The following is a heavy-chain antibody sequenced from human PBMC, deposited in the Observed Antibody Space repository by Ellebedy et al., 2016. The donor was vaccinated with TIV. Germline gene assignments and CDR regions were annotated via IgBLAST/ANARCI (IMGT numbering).Heavy chain of an antibody. CDR1: GGSISSYY. CDR2: IYYSGST. V-gene: IGHV4-59*12. J-gene: IGHJ5*02. Sequence: SETLSLXXTVSGGSISSYYWSWIRQPPGKGLEWIGYIYYSGSTNYNPSLKSRVTISVDTSKNQFSLKLSSVTAADTAVYYCARDPRSYYYDSSGYAPIDPWGQGTLVTVSS. CDR3: ARDPRSYYYDSSGYAPIDP. D-gene: IGHD3-22*01.